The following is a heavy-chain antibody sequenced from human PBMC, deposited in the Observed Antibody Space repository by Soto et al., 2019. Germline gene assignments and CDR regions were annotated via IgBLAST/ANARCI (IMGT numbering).Heavy chain of an antibody. V-gene: IGHV4-30-4*01. CDR1: GGSISSGDYY. CDR3: ARDKLMEAQYYYYYGMDV. Sequence: SETRSLTCTVSGGSISSGDYYWSWIRQPPGKVLEWIGYIYYSGSTYYSPSLKSRVTISVDTSKNQFSLKLSSVTAADTAVYYCARDKLMEAQYYYYYGMDVWGQGTTVTVSS. CDR2: IYYSGST. D-gene: IGHD3-16*01. J-gene: IGHJ6*02.